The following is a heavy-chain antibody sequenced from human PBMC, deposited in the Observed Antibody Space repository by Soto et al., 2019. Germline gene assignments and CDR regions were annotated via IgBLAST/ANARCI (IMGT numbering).Heavy chain of an antibody. J-gene: IGHJ4*02. V-gene: IGHV4-39*01. CDR3: ATSQKGYNWNYFDH. CDR2: VFYTGFT. CDR1: GASISGSYYY. D-gene: IGHD1-20*01. Sequence: PSETLSLTCAVFGASISGSYYYWAWLRQSPGKGPEWIGSVFYTGFTSYNPSLESRVSVSVDTSKSQFSLKLSAVTAADTAVYYCATSQKGYNWNYFDHWGQGALVTVSS.